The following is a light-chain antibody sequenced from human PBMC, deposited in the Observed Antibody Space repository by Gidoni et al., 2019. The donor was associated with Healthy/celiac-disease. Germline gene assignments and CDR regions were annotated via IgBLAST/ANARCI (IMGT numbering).Light chain of an antibody. V-gene: IGKV1-8*01. CDR2: AAS. CDR1: QGISSY. Sequence: AIRMTQSPSSLSASTGDRVTITCRASQGISSYLAWYQQKPGKAPKLLIYAASTLQSGVPSRFSGSGSGTDFTLTISCLQSEDFATYYCQQYYSYPRTFGQXTKVEIK. CDR3: QQYYSYPRT. J-gene: IGKJ1*01.